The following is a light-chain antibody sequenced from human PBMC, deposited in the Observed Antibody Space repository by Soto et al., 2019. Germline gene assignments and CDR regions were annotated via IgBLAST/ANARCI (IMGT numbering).Light chain of an antibody. CDR3: QAYDSSLTNAV. CDR1: SSDVGAYDY. V-gene: IGLV2-8*01. CDR2: EIN. J-gene: IGLJ2*01. Sequence: QSALTQPPSASGSPGQSVTISCTGTSSDVGAYDYVSWYQQHPGKAPKLMIYEINKRPSGVPDRFSGSKSGTSVSLAITGLRGEDEADYHCQAYDSSLTNAVFGGGTKLTVL.